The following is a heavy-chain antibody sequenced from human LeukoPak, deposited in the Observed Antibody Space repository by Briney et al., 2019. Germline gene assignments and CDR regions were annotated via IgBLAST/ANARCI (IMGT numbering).Heavy chain of an antibody. V-gene: IGHV1-8*03. CDR2: MNPNSGNT. CDR1: GYTFTSYD. D-gene: IGHD3-22*01. CDR3: TREDSSALQDY. J-gene: IGHJ4*02. Sequence: ASVKVSCKASGYTFTSYDINWVRQATGQGLEWMGWMNPNSGNTRYAQKFQGRVTITRNTSISTAYMELSSLRSEDTAVYYCTREDSSALQDYWGQGTLVTVSS.